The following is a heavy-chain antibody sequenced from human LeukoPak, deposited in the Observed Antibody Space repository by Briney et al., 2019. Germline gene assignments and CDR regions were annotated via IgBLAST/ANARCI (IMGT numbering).Heavy chain of an antibody. CDR1: GFTFSSYA. CDR2: ISYDGSNK. D-gene: IGHD2-2*01. V-gene: IGHV3-30-3*01. J-gene: IGHJ4*02. Sequence: GGSLRLSCAASGFTFSSYAMHWVRQAPGKGLEWVAVISYDGSNKYYADSVKGRFTISRDNSKNTLYLQMISLRAEDTAVYYCARSAQRGYGYCSSTSCYWDYFDYWGQGTLVTVSS. CDR3: ARSAQRGYGYCSSTSCYWDYFDY.